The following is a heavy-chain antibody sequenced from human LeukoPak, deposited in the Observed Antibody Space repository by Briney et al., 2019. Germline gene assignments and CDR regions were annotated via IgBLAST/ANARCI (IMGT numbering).Heavy chain of an antibody. J-gene: IGHJ4*02. CDR3: AKSSGSSGSYTEGY. V-gene: IGHV3-30*18. CDR1: GFTFSSYG. D-gene: IGHD3-22*01. CDR2: ISYDGSNK. Sequence: GGSLRLSCAASGFTFSSYGMHWVRQAPGKGLEWAAVISYDGSNKYYADSVKGRFTISRDNSKNTLYLQMKRLRAEDPAVYYCAKSSGSSGSYTEGYWGQGTLVTVSS.